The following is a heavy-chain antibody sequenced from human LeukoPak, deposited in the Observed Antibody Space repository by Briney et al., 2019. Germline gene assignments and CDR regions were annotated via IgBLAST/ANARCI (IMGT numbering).Heavy chain of an antibody. CDR1: GFTFSGSA. V-gene: IGHV3-73*01. CDR3: TRDSGTYNWFDP. Sequence: GGSLRLSCAASGFTFSGSAIHWVRQSSGKGLEWVGQIDKKDKGYATATAYAASVTGRFTISRDDSINTAYLQMKSLKTEDTALYYCTRDSGTYNWFDPWGQGTLVTVSS. CDR2: IDKKDKGYATAT. D-gene: IGHD1-26*01. J-gene: IGHJ5*02.